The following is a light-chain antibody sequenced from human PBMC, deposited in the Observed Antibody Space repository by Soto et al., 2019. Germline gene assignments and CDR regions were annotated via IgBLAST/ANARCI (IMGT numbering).Light chain of an antibody. CDR1: QSVGSS. CDR2: GAS. J-gene: IGKJ5*01. Sequence: ERVMTQTPATLSVSPGERATLSCRASQSVGSSLAWYQQEPGQAPRLLIYGASTRATGIPARFTGSGSGTEFTLTISRLEPDDFAVYYCQQHGTSPITFGQGTRLEIK. CDR3: QQHGTSPIT. V-gene: IGKV3-15*01.